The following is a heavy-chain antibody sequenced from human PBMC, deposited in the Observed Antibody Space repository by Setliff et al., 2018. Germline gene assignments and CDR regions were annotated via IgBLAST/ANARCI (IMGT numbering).Heavy chain of an antibody. D-gene: IGHD6-6*01. CDR1: GGSISSYY. Sequence: SETLSLTCTVSGGSISSYYWSWIRQPAGKGLEWIGRIYTSGSTNYNPSLKSRVTISVDTSKDQFSLKVISMTAADTAVYYCARGRNVAARLLDSWGQGARVTVSS. CDR2: IYTSGST. V-gene: IGHV4-4*07. J-gene: IGHJ4*02. CDR3: ARGRNVAARLLDS.